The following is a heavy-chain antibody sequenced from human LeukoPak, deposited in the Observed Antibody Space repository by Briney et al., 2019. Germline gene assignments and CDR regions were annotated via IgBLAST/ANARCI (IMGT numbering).Heavy chain of an antibody. Sequence: SETLSLTCAVYGGSFSGYSWSWVRQSPGKGLEWIGEVNHTGGITYNPSLKSRVTVSIDTSKNQFSLNLNSVTAADTAIYYCARQYTFDIWGRGTMVSVSS. CDR3: ARQYTFDI. CDR2: VNHTGGI. V-gene: IGHV4-34*01. J-gene: IGHJ3*02. CDR1: GGSFSGYS. D-gene: IGHD2/OR15-2a*01.